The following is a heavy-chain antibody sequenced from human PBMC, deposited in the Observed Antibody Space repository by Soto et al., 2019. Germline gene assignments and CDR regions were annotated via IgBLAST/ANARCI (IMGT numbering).Heavy chain of an antibody. CDR3: ARALYYDFWSGYYQGYYGMDV. CDR1: GGSFSGYY. CDR2: INHSGST. D-gene: IGHD3-3*01. Sequence: ASETLSLTCAVYGGSFSGYYWSWIRQPPGKGLEWIGEINHSGSTNYNPSLKSRVTISVDTSKNQFSLKLSSVTAADTAVYYCARALYYDFWSGYYQGYYGMDVWGQGTTVTVSS. V-gene: IGHV4-34*01. J-gene: IGHJ6*02.